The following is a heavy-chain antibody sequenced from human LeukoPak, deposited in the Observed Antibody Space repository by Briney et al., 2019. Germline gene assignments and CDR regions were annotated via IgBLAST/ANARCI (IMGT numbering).Heavy chain of an antibody. D-gene: IGHD3-22*01. CDR2: IYYSGST. J-gene: IGHJ2*01. CDR3: AREYYYDSSGPDWYFDL. V-gene: IGHV4-59*12. CDR1: GGSISSYY. Sequence: SETLSLTCTVSGGSISSYYWSWIRQPPGKGLEWIGYIYYSGSTNYNPSLKSRVTISVDTSKNQFSLKLSSVTAADTAVYYCAREYYYDSSGPDWYFDLWGRGTLVTVSS.